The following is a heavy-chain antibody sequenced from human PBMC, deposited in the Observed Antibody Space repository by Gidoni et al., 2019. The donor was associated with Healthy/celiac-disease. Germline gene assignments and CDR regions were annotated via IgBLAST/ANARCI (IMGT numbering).Heavy chain of an antibody. CDR2: IKSKTDGGTT. CDR1: GFTFSTAW. CDR3: TTDRYCSGGSCYSSDY. D-gene: IGHD2-15*01. J-gene: IGHJ4*02. Sequence: EVQLVESGGGLVKPGGSLRLSCAASGFTFSTAWMSWVRQAPGKGLEWVGRIKSKTDGGTTDYAAPVKGRFTISRDDSKNTLYLQMNSLKTEDTAVYYCTTDRYCSGGSCYSSDYWGQGTLVTVSS. V-gene: IGHV3-15*01.